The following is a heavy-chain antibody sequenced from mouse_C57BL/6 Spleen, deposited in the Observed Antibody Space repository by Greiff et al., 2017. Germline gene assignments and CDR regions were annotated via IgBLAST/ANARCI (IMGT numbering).Heavy chain of an antibody. D-gene: IGHD2-3*01. J-gene: IGHJ4*01. V-gene: IGHV1-82*01. CDR3: ARYGRLLTSMDY. Sequence: QVQLKQSGPELVKPGASVKISCKASGYAFSSSWMNWVKQRPGKGLEWIGRIYPGDGDTNYNGKLKGKATLTADKSSSTAYMQLISLTSEDSAVYFCARYGRLLTSMDYWGQGTSVTVSS. CDR1: GYAFSSSW. CDR2: IYPGDGDT.